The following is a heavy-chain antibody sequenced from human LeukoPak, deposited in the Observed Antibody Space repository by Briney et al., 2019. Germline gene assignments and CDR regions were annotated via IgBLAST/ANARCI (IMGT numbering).Heavy chain of an antibody. Sequence: SVKVSCKVSGYTLTELSMHWVRQAPGQGLEWMGGIIPIFGTANYAQKFQGRVTITTDESTSTAYMELSSLRSEDTAVYYCARDDLYCSGGSCPGFYYMGVWGKGTTVTVSS. J-gene: IGHJ6*03. CDR2: IIPIFGTA. CDR3: ARDDLYCSGGSCPGFYYMGV. D-gene: IGHD2-15*01. CDR1: GYTLTELS. V-gene: IGHV1-69*05.